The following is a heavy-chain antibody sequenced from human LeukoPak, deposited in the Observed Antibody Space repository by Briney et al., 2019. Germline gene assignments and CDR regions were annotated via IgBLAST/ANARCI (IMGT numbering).Heavy chain of an antibody. J-gene: IGHJ6*02. CDR2: IGGSGGDT. D-gene: IGHD3/OR15-3a*01. V-gene: IGHV3-23*01. CDR1: GFPFSSYG. Sequence: PGGSLRLSCVASGFPFSSYGMHWVRQAPGKGLEWVSGIGGSGGDTFYADSVRGRFTVSRDNSKNTLFLQIDSLRTEDTAVYYCVPLGGLGYYQYGMDVWGRGTTVTVSS. CDR3: VPLGGLGYYQYGMDV.